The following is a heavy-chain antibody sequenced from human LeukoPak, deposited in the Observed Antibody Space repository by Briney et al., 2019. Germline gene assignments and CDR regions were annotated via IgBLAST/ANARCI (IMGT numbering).Heavy chain of an antibody. V-gene: IGHV3-74*01. CDR1: GFTFSNYW. Sequence: GGSLRLSCAVSGFTFSNYWMHWVRQAPGKGLVWVSRIKSDGSSTNYADSVKGRFTISRDNAKNTLYLQMNSLRAEDTAMYYCTRMLVGGNRDLDIWGQGTMATVSS. D-gene: IGHD1-26*01. CDR2: IKSDGSST. CDR3: TRMLVGGNRDLDI. J-gene: IGHJ3*02.